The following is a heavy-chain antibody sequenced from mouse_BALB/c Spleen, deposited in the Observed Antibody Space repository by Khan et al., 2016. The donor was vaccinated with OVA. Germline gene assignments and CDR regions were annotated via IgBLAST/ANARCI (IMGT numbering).Heavy chain of an antibody. Sequence: EVELVESGGDLVKPGGSLKLSCAASGFTFSTYGMSWVRQTPDKRLEWVATVRTGGGYTYYPDSVKGRFTISSDNAKTTLYLQLSGLKSEDTAMFYCTRLAYYYGSEGFAYWGQGTLVTVSA. V-gene: IGHV5-6*01. J-gene: IGHJ3*01. CDR2: VRTGGGYT. CDR1: GFTFSTYG. CDR3: TRLAYYYGSEGFAY. D-gene: IGHD1-1*01.